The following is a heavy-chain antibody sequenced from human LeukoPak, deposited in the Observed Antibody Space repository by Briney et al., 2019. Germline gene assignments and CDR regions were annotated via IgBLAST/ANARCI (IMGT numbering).Heavy chain of an antibody. CDR1: GGHFSGYY. V-gene: IGHV4-34*01. Sequence: PSETLPLTCAVYGGHFSGYYWSWIRQPPGKGLEWIGEINHSGSPNYNPSHKTRVTISVDTSKNQFSLKLSSVTAADTAVYYCARGLSPYYYYYMDVRGKGTTVTVSS. D-gene: IGHD3-16*02. CDR3: ARGLSPYYYYYMDV. CDR2: INHSGSP. J-gene: IGHJ6*03.